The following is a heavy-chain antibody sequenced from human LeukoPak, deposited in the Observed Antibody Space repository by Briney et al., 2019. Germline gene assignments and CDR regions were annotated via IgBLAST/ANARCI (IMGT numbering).Heavy chain of an antibody. CDR2: INPNSGGT. CDR1: GYTFTGYY. J-gene: IGHJ5*02. D-gene: IGHD3-10*01. Sequence: ASVKVSCKASGYTFTGYYIHWVRQAPGQGLEWMGWINPNSGGTNYAQKYQGRVTMTRDTSISTAYMELSRLRSGDTAVYYCARDYGSGSYVWFDPWGQGTLVTVSS. CDR3: ARDYGSGSYVWFDP. V-gene: IGHV1-2*02.